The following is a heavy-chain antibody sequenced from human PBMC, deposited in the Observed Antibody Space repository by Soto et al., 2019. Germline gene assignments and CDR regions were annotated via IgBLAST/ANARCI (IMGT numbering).Heavy chain of an antibody. CDR1: GYSFSSYW. V-gene: IGHV5-51*01. J-gene: IGHJ5*02. CDR2: IYPSDSKV. D-gene: IGHD3-16*02. CDR3: ARGNIANFFEP. Sequence: PGESLKISCKTSGYSFSSYWIVWVRQKPGKGLEWMGFIYPSDSKVKYNPSVQGQVTMSADKSISTTYLQWSSLKASDTAKYFCARGNIANFFEPWGQGTPVT.